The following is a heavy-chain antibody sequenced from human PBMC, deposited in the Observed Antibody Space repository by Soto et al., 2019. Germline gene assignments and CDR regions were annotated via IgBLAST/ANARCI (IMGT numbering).Heavy chain of an antibody. CDR1: GITISNYP. J-gene: IGHJ4*02. D-gene: IGHD3-22*01. CDR3: VKDDGGYPSTAPH. V-gene: IGHV3-23*01. Sequence: EVQLLESGGGLVQPGGSLRISCAASGITISNYPMSWVRQAPGKGLDWVSGLRGSGDRTYYADSAKGRFTISKDISRNSLSLQLDSLGVEDTAVYFCVKDDGGYPSTAPHWGQGTLVTVSS. CDR2: LRGSGDRT.